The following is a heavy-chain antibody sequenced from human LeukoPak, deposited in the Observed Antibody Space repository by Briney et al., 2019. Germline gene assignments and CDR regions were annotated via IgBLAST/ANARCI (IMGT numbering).Heavy chain of an antibody. V-gene: IGHV3-23*01. CDR3: AKGNWRYFDY. J-gene: IGHJ4*02. D-gene: IGHD1-1*01. CDR1: GVTFSTHV. Sequence: PGRSLRLSCAASGVTFSTHVMSWVPQAPGKGLEWVSAISGSGGSTYYADSVRGRFTISRDNSKNTLYLQMNSLGADDTAVYYCAKGNWRYFDYWGQGTLVTVST. CDR2: ISGSGGST.